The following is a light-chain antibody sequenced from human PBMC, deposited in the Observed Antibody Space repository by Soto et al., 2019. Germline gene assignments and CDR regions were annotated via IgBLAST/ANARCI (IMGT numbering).Light chain of an antibody. CDR2: IAS. CDR3: HQYAAVPLT. Sequence: EIVLTQSPGTLSLSPGERATLSCRASQTVTNRYLAWYQQKPGQAPRLLIYIASTRATGIPDRFSGSGSGADFTLTISRLEPEDFAVYYCHQYAAVPLTFGQGTKVEVK. CDR1: QTVTNRY. J-gene: IGKJ1*01. V-gene: IGKV3-20*01.